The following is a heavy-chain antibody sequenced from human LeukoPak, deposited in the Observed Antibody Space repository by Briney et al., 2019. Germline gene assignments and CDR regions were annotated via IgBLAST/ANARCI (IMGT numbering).Heavy chain of an antibody. CDR2: IKQDGSEK. V-gene: IGHV3-7*04. Sequence: GSLRLSCAASGFTFSSYWMSWVRQAPGKGLEWVANIKQDGSEKYYVDSVKGRFTISRDNAKNSLYLQMNSLRAEDTAVYYCARANVLRFLEWLLYGDSFDYWGQGTLVTVSS. CDR3: ARANVLRFLEWLLYGDSFDY. CDR1: GFTFSSYW. J-gene: IGHJ4*02. D-gene: IGHD3-3*01.